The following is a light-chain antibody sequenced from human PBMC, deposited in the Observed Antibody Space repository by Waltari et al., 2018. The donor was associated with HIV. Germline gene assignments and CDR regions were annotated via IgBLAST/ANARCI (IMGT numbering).Light chain of an antibody. V-gene: IGLV1-40*01. J-gene: IGLJ2*01. CDR1: SSNSGAVYD. CDR3: QSYDVSLSGSI. CDR2: GNI. Sequence: QSVLTQPPSVSGAPGQRVTISCTGSSSNSGAVYDLHWYQQLPGTAPKLLINGNINRPSGVSDRFSDFKSGTSASLAITGLQTEDEADYYCQSYDVSLSGSIFGGGTKLTVL.